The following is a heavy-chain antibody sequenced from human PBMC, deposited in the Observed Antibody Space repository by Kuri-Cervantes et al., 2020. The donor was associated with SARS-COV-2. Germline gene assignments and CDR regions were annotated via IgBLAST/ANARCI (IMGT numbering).Heavy chain of an antibody. J-gene: IGHJ2*01. CDR1: GFTFTTYA. CDR3: ARGGHHTNGVSYGDYYFGL. CDR2: ISGSGGSI. V-gene: IGHV3-23*01. D-gene: IGHD2-8*01. Sequence: GGSLRLSCAASGFTFTTYAMRWVRQAPRKGLEWVSGISGSGGSIYYADSVKGRCAISRDNSKNTLYLQMNSLRAEDTAVYYCARGGHHTNGVSYGDYYFGLWGRGTLVTVSS.